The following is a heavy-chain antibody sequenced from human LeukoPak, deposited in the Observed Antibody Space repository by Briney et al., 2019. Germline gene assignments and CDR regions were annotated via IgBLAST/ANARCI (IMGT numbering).Heavy chain of an antibody. CDR1: GGSFSGYY. J-gene: IGHJ4*02. Sequence: SETLSLTCAVYGGSFSGYYWSWIRQPPGKGLEWIGEINHSGSTNYNLSLKSRVTISIDTSKNQFSLKLSSVTAADTAVYYCARLGSGSDGYWGQGTLVTVSS. CDR3: ARLGSGSDGY. CDR2: INHSGST. D-gene: IGHD1-26*01. V-gene: IGHV4-34*01.